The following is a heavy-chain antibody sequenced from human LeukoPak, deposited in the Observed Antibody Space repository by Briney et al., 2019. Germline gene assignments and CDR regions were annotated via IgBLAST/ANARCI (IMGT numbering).Heavy chain of an antibody. V-gene: IGHV3-23*01. D-gene: IGHD3-22*01. CDR1: GFTVSDNY. CDR2: ISGSGGST. Sequence: PGGSLRLSCAASGFTVSDNYMTWVRQAPGKGLEWVSAISGSGGSTYYADSVKGRFTISRDNSKNTLYLQMNSLRAEDTAVYYCAKDYYDSSGYYEGYYYYGMDVWGQGTTVTVSS. CDR3: AKDYYDSSGYYEGYYYYGMDV. J-gene: IGHJ6*02.